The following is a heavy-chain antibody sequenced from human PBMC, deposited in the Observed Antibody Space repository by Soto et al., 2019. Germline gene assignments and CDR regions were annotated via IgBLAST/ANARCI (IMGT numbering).Heavy chain of an antibody. CDR2: ISSSSSYT. Sequence: GGSLRLSCAASGFTFSDYYMSWIRQAPGKGLEWVSYISSSSSYTNYADSVKGRFTISRDNAKNSLYLQMNSLRAEDTAVYYCASCMDTAMDPDYWGQGTLVTVPQ. CDR1: GFTFSDYY. D-gene: IGHD5-18*01. CDR3: ASCMDTAMDPDY. V-gene: IGHV3-11*06. J-gene: IGHJ4*02.